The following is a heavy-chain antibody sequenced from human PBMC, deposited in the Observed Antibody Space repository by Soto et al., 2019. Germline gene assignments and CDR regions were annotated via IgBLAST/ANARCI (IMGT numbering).Heavy chain of an antibody. D-gene: IGHD2-15*01. CDR1: GFTFSSYA. CDR2: XSGSGGST. Sequence: EVQLLESGGGLVQPGGSLRLSCAASGFTFSSYAMSWVRQAPGKXXXXXXXXSGSGGSTYYADSVKGRFTISRDNSKNTLYLQMNSLRAEDTAVYYCAKVIVVVVAATPGGYYFDYWGQGTLVTVSS. V-gene: IGHV3-23*01. CDR3: AKVIVVVVAATPGGYYFDY. J-gene: IGHJ4*02.